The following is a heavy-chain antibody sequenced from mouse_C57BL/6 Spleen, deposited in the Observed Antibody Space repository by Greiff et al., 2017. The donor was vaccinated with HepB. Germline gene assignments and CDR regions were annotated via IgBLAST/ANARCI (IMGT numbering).Heavy chain of an antibody. CDR2: IYPGDGDT. D-gene: IGHD1-1*01. Sequence: VKLQESGPELVKPGASVKISCKASGYAFSSSWMNWVKQRPGTGLEWIGRIYPGDGDTNYTGKFKGKATLTADKSSSTADMQLSSLTSEDSAVYVCARGAFITTVRAAPFDYWGQGTTLTVSS. CDR3: ARGAFITTVRAAPFDY. CDR1: GYAFSSSW. J-gene: IGHJ2*01. V-gene: IGHV1-82*01.